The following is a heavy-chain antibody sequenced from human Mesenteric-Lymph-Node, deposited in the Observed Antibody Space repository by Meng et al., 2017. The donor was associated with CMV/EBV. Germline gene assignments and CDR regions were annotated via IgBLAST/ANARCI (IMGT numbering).Heavy chain of an antibody. D-gene: IGHD6-13*01. J-gene: IGHJ4*02. CDR2: IRYDGSNK. CDR3: ARSQHFQYSSDY. CDR1: GFTFSSYG. Sequence: GESLKISCAASGFTFSSYGMHWVRQAPGKGLEWVAFIRYDGSNKYYADSVKGRFTISRDNAKNSVYLQVHSLRAEDTAVYYCARSQHFQYSSDYWGQGTLVTVSS. V-gene: IGHV3-30*02.